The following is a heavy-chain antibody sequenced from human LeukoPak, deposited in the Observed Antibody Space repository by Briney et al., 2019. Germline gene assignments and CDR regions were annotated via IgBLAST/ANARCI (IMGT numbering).Heavy chain of an antibody. CDR2: IYYSGST. J-gene: IGHJ6*03. Sequence: SDTLSLNCTVSGGSISSYYWSWIRQPPGKGLEWIGYIYYSGSTNYNPSLKSRVTISLDTSKNQFSLKLSSVSAADTAVYYCAGGSVTQYYYYYYYMDVWGKGTTVTVSS. CDR1: GGSISSYY. V-gene: IGHV4-59*07. D-gene: IGHD4-17*01. CDR3: AGGSVTQYYYYYYYMDV.